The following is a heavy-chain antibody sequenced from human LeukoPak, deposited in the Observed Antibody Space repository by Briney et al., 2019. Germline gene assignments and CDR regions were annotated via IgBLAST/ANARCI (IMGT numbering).Heavy chain of an antibody. J-gene: IGHJ4*02. CDR3: ARVVMVRGVIISPYFDY. V-gene: IGHV4-30-2*01. CDR2: IYHSGST. Sequence: SETPSLTCAVSGGSISSGGYSWSWIRQPPGKGLEWIGYIYHSGSTYYNPSLKSRVTISVDRSKNQFSLKLSSVTAADTVVYYCARVVMVRGVIISPYFDYWGQGTLVTVSS. D-gene: IGHD3-10*01. CDR1: GGSISSGGYS.